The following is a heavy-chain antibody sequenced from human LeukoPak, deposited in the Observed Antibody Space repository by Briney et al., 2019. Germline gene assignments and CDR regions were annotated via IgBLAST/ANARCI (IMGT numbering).Heavy chain of an antibody. V-gene: IGHV3-13*01. D-gene: IGHD6-19*01. J-gene: IGHJ6*02. CDR2: IGTAGDT. Sequence: GGSLRLSCAASGFTFSSYDMHWVRQATGKGLEWVSAIGTAGDTYYPGSVKGRFTISRENAKNSLYLQMNSLRAGDTAVYYCARTPRRRTAVPYYYYGMDVWGQGTTVTVSS. CDR3: ARTPRRRTAVPYYYYGMDV. CDR1: GFTFSSYD.